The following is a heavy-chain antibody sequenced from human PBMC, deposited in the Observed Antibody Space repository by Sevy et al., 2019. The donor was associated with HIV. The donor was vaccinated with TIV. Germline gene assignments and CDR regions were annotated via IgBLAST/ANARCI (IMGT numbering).Heavy chain of an antibody. D-gene: IGHD6-13*01. J-gene: IGHJ4*02. V-gene: IGHV4-31*03. CDR3: ASIPYSSSYSFAY. Sequence: SETLSLTCTVSGGSISSGGYYWSWIRQHPGKGLEWIGYIYYSGSTYYNPSLKSRVTISVDTSKNQFSLKLSSVTAADTAVYYCASIPYSSSYSFAYWGQGTLVTVSS. CDR1: GGSISSGGYY. CDR2: IYYSGST.